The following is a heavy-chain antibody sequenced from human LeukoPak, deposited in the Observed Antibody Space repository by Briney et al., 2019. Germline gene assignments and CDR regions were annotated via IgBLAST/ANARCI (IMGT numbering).Heavy chain of an antibody. CDR3: ARLAPGNYDILTGDPKVVFDY. D-gene: IGHD3-9*01. CDR2: VHSSSST. V-gene: IGHV4-59*01. J-gene: IGHJ4*02. Sequence: SETLSLTCTVSGGSISSFFWSWIRQPPGKGLEWIGYVHSSSSTKYNPSLKSRLIISVDMSKNQFSLKLRSVSVADTAVYYCARLAPGNYDILTGDPKVVFDYWGQGALVTVSS. CDR1: GGSISSFF.